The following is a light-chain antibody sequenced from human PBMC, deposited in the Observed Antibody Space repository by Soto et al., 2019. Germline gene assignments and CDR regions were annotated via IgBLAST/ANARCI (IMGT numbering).Light chain of an antibody. Sequence: DIQMTQSPSSLSASVGVRVTITCRASQGIRNDLDWYQQKPGKAPKRLIYAASSLQHGVPSRFSGSGFGTEFLLTISSLQPEDFARYYCLHHNSFPYSYGQGTQLEIK. CDR2: AAS. V-gene: IGKV1-17*01. CDR1: QGIRND. J-gene: IGKJ2*01. CDR3: LHHNSFPYS.